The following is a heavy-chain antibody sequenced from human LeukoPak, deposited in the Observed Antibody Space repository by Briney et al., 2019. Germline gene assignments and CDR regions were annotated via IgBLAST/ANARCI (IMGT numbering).Heavy chain of an antibody. CDR2: IYYSGST. V-gene: IGHV4-61*01. CDR1: GGSISSSSYY. Sequence: PSETLSLTCTVSGGSISSSSYYWSWIRQPPGKGLEWIGYIYYSGSTNYNPSLKSRVTISVDTSKNQFSRKLSSVTAADTAVYYCARYDYVWGSYRRTVGQHDAFDIWGQGTMVTVSS. D-gene: IGHD3-16*01. CDR3: ARYDYVWGSYRRTVGQHDAFDI. J-gene: IGHJ3*02.